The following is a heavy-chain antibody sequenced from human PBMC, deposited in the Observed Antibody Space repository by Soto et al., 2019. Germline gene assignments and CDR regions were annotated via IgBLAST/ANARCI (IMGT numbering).Heavy chain of an antibody. D-gene: IGHD2-15*01. CDR2: ISGSGGST. V-gene: IGHV3-23*01. Sequence: GGSLRLSCAASGFTFSSYAMSWVRQAPGKGLEGVSAISGSGGSTYYADSVKGRFTISRDNSRNTLYLQMNSLRAEDTAVYYCAKAGYCSGGSCYYDYWGQGTLVTVSS. CDR3: AKAGYCSGGSCYYDY. CDR1: GFTFSSYA. J-gene: IGHJ4*02.